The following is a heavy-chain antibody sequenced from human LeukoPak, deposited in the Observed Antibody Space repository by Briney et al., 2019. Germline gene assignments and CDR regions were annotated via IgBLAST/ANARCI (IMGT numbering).Heavy chain of an antibody. CDR2: ITNSGGST. CDR1: GFTFSSYA. Sequence: GGSLRLSCAASGFTFSSYAMSWVRQAPGKGLEWVSEITNSGGSTYYADSVKGRLTISRDNSKNTLYLQMNSLRAEDTALYYCAKASAWYSGSSFDSWGQGTLITVSS. CDR3: AKASAWYSGSSFDS. V-gene: IGHV3-23*01. J-gene: IGHJ4*02. D-gene: IGHD1-26*01.